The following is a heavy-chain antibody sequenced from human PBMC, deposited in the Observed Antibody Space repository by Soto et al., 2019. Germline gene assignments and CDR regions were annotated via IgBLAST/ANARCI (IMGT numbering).Heavy chain of an antibody. J-gene: IGHJ3*02. D-gene: IGHD6-25*01. CDR3: AGEPKGGPAAGAIEI. CDR2: IFYTGSP. Sequence: QVQLQESGPGLVKPSQTLSLTCTVSGGSINSGDYYWTWIRQPPGKALEWIGFIFYTGSPYYNPSLKSRIAISGDTSVNQFSLNLTSVTAADTAVYFCAGEPKGGPAAGAIEIWGQGTMVTVSS. V-gene: IGHV4-30-4*01. CDR1: GGSINSGDYY.